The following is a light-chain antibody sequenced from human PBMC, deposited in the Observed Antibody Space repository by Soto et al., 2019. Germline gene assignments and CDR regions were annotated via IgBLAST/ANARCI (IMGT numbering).Light chain of an antibody. CDR3: QHTLKWPPT. CDR1: QSVNRQ. Sequence: EIVMTQSPASLSVTPGARVTLSCRASQSVNRQVLWYQHRPGQAPRLLIYETSARAAGIPARFSGSGSATEFTLTISRLQSEDFALYYGQHTLKWPPTFGQGTRVEI. CDR2: ETS. V-gene: IGKV3-15*01. J-gene: IGKJ1*01.